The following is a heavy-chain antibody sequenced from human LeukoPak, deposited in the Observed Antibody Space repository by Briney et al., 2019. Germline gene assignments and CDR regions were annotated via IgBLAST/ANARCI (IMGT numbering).Heavy chain of an antibody. CDR1: GFTFSSYA. D-gene: IGHD7-27*01. CDR3: ARDAPNWGDAFDS. CDR2: ITGSSDYI. V-gene: IGHV3-21*01. Sequence: GGSLRLSCAASGFTFSSYAMNWVRQASGKRLECVSCITGSSDYIEYAESVKGRFTISRDNAKNSLYLEMNSLKAEDTAVYHCARDAPNWGDAFDSWGQGTMVTVSS. J-gene: IGHJ3*02.